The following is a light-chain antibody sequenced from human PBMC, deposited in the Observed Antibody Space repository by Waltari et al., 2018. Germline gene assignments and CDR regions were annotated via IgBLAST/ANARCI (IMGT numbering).Light chain of an antibody. CDR3: QQYNDWPRT. Sequence: EIVMTQSPDTLSVSPGERATLSCRASQSVSYKLAWYQQKPGQPPRLLIYAASARATGIPGKFSGSGSGTDFTLTINSLQSEDFAVYYCQQYNDWPRTFGQGTKLDIK. J-gene: IGKJ2*01. CDR1: QSVSYK. V-gene: IGKV3-15*01. CDR2: AAS.